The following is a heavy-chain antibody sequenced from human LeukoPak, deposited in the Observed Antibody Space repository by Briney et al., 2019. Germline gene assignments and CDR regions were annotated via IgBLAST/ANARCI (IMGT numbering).Heavy chain of an antibody. J-gene: IGHJ5*02. CDR1: GFTVSSKY. Sequence: GGSLRLSCEVSGFTVSSKYMSWVRQAPGKGLEWVSVIYSGGDTYYADSVKGRFTISRDNSENALFLQMNSLRPEDTAVYYCARFTAGWFDPWGQGTLVTVSS. CDR2: IYSGGDT. CDR3: ARFTAGWFDP. D-gene: IGHD3-10*01. V-gene: IGHV3-53*01.